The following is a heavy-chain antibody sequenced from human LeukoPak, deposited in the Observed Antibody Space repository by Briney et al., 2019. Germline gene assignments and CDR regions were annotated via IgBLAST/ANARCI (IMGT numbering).Heavy chain of an antibody. CDR1: GFSFDTYA. CDR2: IWHDGSHK. D-gene: IGHD3-10*01. Sequence: PGGSLRLSCAASGFSFDTYAMHWVRQAPGQGLEWVALIWHDGSHKFYSNSVMGQFTISRDNSKNTVYLQMNNLRPDDTAVYYCAREMFGSGSYPDFWGQGTLVTVSS. J-gene: IGHJ4*02. CDR3: AREMFGSGSYPDF. V-gene: IGHV3-33*01.